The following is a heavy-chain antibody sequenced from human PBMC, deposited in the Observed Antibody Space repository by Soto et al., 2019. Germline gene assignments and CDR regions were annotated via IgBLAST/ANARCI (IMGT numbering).Heavy chain of an antibody. J-gene: IGHJ3*02. Sequence: QVQLVQSGAEVKKPGASVKVSCKASGYTLASYYMHWVRQRPGQGLGRMGVINPSGAGTVYAPKFQGRVILRGETSTSTVYMELSSLISEDTAVYYCARSRLSYYYDSSGYSDALDIWGKGTMVTVSS. CDR3: ARSRLSYYYDSSGYSDALDI. CDR2: INPSGAGT. CDR1: GYTLASYY. D-gene: IGHD3-22*01. V-gene: IGHV1-46*01.